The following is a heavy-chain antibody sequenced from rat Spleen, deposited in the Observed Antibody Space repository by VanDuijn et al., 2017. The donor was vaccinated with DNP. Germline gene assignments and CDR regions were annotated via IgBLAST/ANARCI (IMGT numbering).Heavy chain of an antibody. CDR2: ITSSGGST. CDR3: VRHRHGSWAMDA. CDR1: GFTFSDYN. J-gene: IGHJ4*01. V-gene: IGHV5-25*01. Sequence: EVQLVESGGGLVQPGGSLKLSCAASGFTFSDYNMAWIRQVPGKGLEWVASITSSGGSTYYPDSVKGRFTISRDNAKNNLYLQMDSLTSEDTAIYYCVRHRHGSWAMDAWGQGTAVTVSS. D-gene: IGHD1-12*02.